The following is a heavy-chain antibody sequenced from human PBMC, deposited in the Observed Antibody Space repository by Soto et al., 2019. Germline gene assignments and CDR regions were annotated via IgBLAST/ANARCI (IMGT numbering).Heavy chain of an antibody. Sequence: GGSLRLSCAPSGFAFSNYAMNWVRQAPGKGLEWVSAISGSGGNTFYTDSVKGRFTISRDDSKNTLSLQMTSLRAEDTAIYYCAMLNSGSHSYRGGGSWGEGTTVTVDS. V-gene: IGHV3-23*01. CDR1: GFAFSNYA. CDR2: ISGSGGNT. J-gene: IGHJ6*04. D-gene: IGHD1-26*01. CDR3: AMLNSGSHSYRGGGS.